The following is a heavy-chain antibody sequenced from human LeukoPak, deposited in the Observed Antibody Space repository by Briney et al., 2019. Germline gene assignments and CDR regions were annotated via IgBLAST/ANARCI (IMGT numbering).Heavy chain of an antibody. Sequence: SETLSLTCTVSGGSITSYYWSWIRQPPGKGLEWLGYIYYIGSTNYNPSLKSRVTISVDTSKNQFSLKLSSVTAADTAVYYCARLGGYSYYYDSSGYRLGELDYWGQGTLVTASS. CDR3: ARLGGYSYYYDSSGYRLGELDY. CDR1: GGSITSYY. D-gene: IGHD3-22*01. V-gene: IGHV4-59*01. J-gene: IGHJ4*02. CDR2: IYYIGST.